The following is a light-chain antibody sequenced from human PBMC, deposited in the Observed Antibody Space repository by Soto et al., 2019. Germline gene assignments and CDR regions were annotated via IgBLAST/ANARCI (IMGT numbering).Light chain of an antibody. CDR3: QQYGNHPHT. CDR2: GAS. J-gene: IGKJ1*01. CDR1: HSVSSS. Sequence: EVVMTQSPATLSVSRGERATLSCRASHSVSSSLAWYQQKPGQAPRLLISGASTRAAGIPARFSGSGSGTEFTLTISRLEPEDFEVYYWQQYGNHPHTFGQGTKVEIK. V-gene: IGKV3-15*01.